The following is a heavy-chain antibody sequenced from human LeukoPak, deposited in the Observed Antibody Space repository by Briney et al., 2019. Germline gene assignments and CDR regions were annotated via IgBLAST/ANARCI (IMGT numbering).Heavy chain of an antibody. Sequence: SETLSLTCTVSGGSIRSYYWSWIRQPAGKGLEWIGRISTSGSTYYNPSLKSRVTMSVDTSKNQFSLKLSSVTAADTAVYYCARDKGGGDPLFDYWGQGTLVTVSS. V-gene: IGHV4-4*07. CDR1: GGSIRSYY. J-gene: IGHJ4*02. D-gene: IGHD4-17*01. CDR3: ARDKGGGDPLFDY. CDR2: ISTSGST.